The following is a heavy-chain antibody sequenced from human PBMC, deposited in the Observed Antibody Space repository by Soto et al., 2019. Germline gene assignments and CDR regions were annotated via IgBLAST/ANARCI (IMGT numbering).Heavy chain of an antibody. CDR2: ISGSGGST. J-gene: IGHJ3*02. CDR3: AKLERITMIVVVKDAFDI. Sequence: GGSLRLSCAASGFTFSSYAMSWVRQAPGKGLEWVSAISGSGGSTYYADSVKGRFTISRDNSKNTLYLQMNSLRAEDTAVYYCAKLERITMIVVVKDAFDIWGQGTMVTVSS. D-gene: IGHD3-22*01. CDR1: GFTFSSYA. V-gene: IGHV3-23*01.